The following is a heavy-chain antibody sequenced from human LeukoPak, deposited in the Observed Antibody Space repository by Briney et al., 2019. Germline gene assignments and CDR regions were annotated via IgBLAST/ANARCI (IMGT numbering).Heavy chain of an antibody. CDR1: GYTFTIYA. J-gene: IGHJ4*02. V-gene: IGHV7-4-1*02. D-gene: IGHD6-19*01. CDR3: ARPYSSGWYLLDY. CDR2: INTNTGNP. Sequence: ASVTVSCTASGYTFTIYAMNWVRQAPGQGLEWMGWINTNTGNPTYAQGFTGRFDFSLDTSVSTAYLQISSLKAEDTAVYYCARPYSSGWYLLDYWGEGTLVTVSS.